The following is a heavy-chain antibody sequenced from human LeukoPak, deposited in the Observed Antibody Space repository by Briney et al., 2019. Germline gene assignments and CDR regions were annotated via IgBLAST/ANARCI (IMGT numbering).Heavy chain of an antibody. J-gene: IGHJ6*04. Sequence: PGGSLRLSCAASGFTFSSYEMNWVRQAPGKGLEWVPYISSSGSTIYYADSVKGRFTISRDNAKNSLYLQMNSLRAEDTAVYYCARDRRYCSGGSCYSYYYGMDVWGKGTTVTVSS. CDR1: GFTFSSYE. D-gene: IGHD2-15*01. CDR3: ARDRRYCSGGSCYSYYYGMDV. CDR2: ISSSGSTI. V-gene: IGHV3-48*03.